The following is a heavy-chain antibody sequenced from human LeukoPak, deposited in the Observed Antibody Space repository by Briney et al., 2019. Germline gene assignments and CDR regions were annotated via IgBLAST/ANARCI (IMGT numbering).Heavy chain of an antibody. J-gene: IGHJ5*02. CDR3: ARGYSSGNWFDP. CDR2: IYYSGST. D-gene: IGHD2-15*01. Sequence: PSQTLSLTCTVSGGSISSGDHYWSWIRQPPGKGLEWIGYIYYSGSTYYNPSLKSRVTISVDTSKNQFSLKLSSVTAADTAVYYCARGYSSGNWFDPWGQGTLVTVSS. CDR1: GGSISSGDHY. V-gene: IGHV4-30-4*08.